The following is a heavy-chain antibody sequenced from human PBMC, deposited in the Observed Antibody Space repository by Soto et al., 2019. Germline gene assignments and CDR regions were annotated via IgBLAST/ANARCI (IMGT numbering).Heavy chain of an antibody. V-gene: IGHV1-2*02. D-gene: IGHD1-1*01. CDR3: AREPATAKPEGVDF. J-gene: IGHJ4*01. Sequence: ASVKVSCKVSGYTFSDYYIHWVRPAPGQGLEWMGWINPNSGGTKYAPKFQGGVTMTRDTSITTAYMGLSRLRSGDTAVYYCAREPATAKPEGVDFWG. CDR2: INPNSGGT. CDR1: GYTFSDYY.